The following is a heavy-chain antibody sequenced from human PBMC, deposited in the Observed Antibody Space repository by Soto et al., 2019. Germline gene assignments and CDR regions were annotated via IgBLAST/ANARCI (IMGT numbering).Heavy chain of an antibody. D-gene: IGHD3-22*01. Sequence: GESLKISCKGSGYSFTSYWIGWVRQMPGKGLEWMGIIYPGDSDTRYSPSFQGQVTISADKSISTAYLQWSSLKASDTAMYYCASFQYDSSGYYQDFDYWGQGKLVTGSS. J-gene: IGHJ4*02. CDR3: ASFQYDSSGYYQDFDY. CDR2: IYPGDSDT. V-gene: IGHV5-51*01. CDR1: GYSFTSYW.